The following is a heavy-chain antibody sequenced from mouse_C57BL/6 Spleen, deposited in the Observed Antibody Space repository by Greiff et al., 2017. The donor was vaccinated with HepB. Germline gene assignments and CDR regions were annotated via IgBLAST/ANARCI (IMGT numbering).Heavy chain of an antibody. CDR2: ISDGGSYT. V-gene: IGHV5-4*03. CDR1: GFTFSSYA. J-gene: IGHJ4*01. D-gene: IGHD1-1*01. CDR3: ARAELRSYYYAMDY. Sequence: EVKLVESGGGLVKPGGSLKLSCAASGFTFSSYAMSWVRQTPEKRLEWVATISDGGSYTYYPDNVKGRFTISRDNAKNNLYLQMSHLKSEDTAMYYCARAELRSYYYAMDYWGQGTSVTVSS.